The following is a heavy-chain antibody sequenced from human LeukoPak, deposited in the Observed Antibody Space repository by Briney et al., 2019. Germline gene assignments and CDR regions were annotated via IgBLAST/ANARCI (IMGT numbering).Heavy chain of an antibody. CDR1: GFTFIDYD. V-gene: IGHV3-13*01. J-gene: IGHJ4*02. CDR2: IGIRGDT. Sequence: GGSLRLSCAASGFTFIDYDMPWVRQVIGKGLEWVSAIGIRGDTHYSGSVKGRFTISRENAESSLYLQMNSLRAEDTAVYYCAREGGDFGYDSSGYFDYWGQGTLVTVSS. CDR3: AREGGDFGYDSSGYFDY. D-gene: IGHD3-22*01.